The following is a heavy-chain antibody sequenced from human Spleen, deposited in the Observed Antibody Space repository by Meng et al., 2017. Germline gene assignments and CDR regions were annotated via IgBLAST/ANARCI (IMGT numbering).Heavy chain of an antibody. V-gene: IGHV4-34*01. D-gene: IGHD6-13*01. Sequence: SETLSLTCAVYGGSFSGYYWSWIRQPPGKGLEWIGEINHSGSTNYNPSLKSGVTISVDTSKNQFSLKLSSVTAADTAVYYCARGCRAAAGTGSLFDYWGQGTLVTVSS. CDR3: ARGCRAAAGTGSLFDY. CDR1: GGSFSGYY. CDR2: INHSGST. J-gene: IGHJ4*02.